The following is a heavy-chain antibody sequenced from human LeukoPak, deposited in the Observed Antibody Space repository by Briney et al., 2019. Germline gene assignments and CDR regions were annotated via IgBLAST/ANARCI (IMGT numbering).Heavy chain of an antibody. Sequence: GGSLRLSCAASGFSFSGYAMSWVRQAPGQGLEWVSAISGSAARSHYAESVRGRFTISRDNSQNTLHLQMNSLRAEDTAVYYCAKEVVLGETNYFYYGMDVWGQGTTVTVSS. V-gene: IGHV3-23*01. CDR2: ISGSAARS. J-gene: IGHJ6*02. CDR1: GFSFSGYA. D-gene: IGHD1-26*01. CDR3: AKEVVLGETNYFYYGMDV.